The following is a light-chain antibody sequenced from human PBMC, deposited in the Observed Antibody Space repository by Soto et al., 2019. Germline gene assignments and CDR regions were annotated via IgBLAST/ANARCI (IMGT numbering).Light chain of an antibody. V-gene: IGKV3-15*01. CDR2: GAS. CDR1: ERVASN. J-gene: IGKJ1*01. Sequence: EVVLTQSPGTLSLSAGERATLFCRASERVASNYLAWYQQKPGQAPRLLIYGASTRATGIPARFSGSGSGTEFTLTISSLQSEDFAVYYCQQYNNWPPWTFGQGTKVDIK. CDR3: QQYNNWPPWT.